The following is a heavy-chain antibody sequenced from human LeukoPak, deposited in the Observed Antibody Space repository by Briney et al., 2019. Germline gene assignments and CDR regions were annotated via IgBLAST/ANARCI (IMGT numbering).Heavy chain of an antibody. CDR3: AKSVGNPSGCFDY. V-gene: IGHV3-23*01. CDR2: ITGSGGNT. CDR1: GFTFNRYA. J-gene: IGHJ4*02. Sequence: GGTLRLSCAASGFTFNRYAINWVRQAPGKGLEGVSTITGSGGNTYYADSVKGRFTISRDNSKNTLYLQMNSLTVEDTAVCYCAKSVGNPSGCFDYWGQGSLVTVSS. D-gene: IGHD6-25*01.